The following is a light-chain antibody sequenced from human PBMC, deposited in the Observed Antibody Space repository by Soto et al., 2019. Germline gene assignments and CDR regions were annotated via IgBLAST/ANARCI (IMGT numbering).Light chain of an antibody. CDR3: QQYNDWPYT. CDR1: QSLSSN. Sequence: EIVMTQSPATLSVSPGERATLSCRASQSLSSNLAWHQQKVGQAPRLLIYGASTRATGIPARFSGSGSGTEFTLTISSLQSEDFAVYYCQQYNDWPYTFGQGTKLEI. J-gene: IGKJ2*01. CDR2: GAS. V-gene: IGKV3-15*01.